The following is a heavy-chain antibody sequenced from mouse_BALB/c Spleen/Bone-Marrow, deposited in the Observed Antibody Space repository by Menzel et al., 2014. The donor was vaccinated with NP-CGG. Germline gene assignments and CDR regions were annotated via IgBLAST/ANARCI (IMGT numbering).Heavy chain of an antibody. CDR1: GFTFTDYY. CDR2: IRNKANGYTA. Sequence: EVKLVESGGDLVQPGGSLRLSCATSGFTFTDYYMNWVRQPPGKALEWLGFIRNKANGYTAEYSASVKGRFTISRDNSQSILNLQMNTLRGEDSATYCCARDKGSVFFDYWGQGTTLTVSS. CDR3: ARDKGSVFFDY. D-gene: IGHD1-3*01. J-gene: IGHJ2*01. V-gene: IGHV7-3*02.